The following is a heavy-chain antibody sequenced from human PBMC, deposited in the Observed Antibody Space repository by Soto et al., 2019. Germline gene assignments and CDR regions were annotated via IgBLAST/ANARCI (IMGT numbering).Heavy chain of an antibody. CDR3: ARGGLGQQVPAALRSYYYYYYMDV. J-gene: IGHJ6*03. CDR1: GGSISSYY. D-gene: IGHD2-2*01. CDR2: IYYSGST. V-gene: IGHV4-59*01. Sequence: SETLSLTCAVSGGSISSYYWSWIRQPPGKGLEWIGYIYYSGSTNYNPSLKSRVTISVDTSKNQFSLKLSSVTAADTAVYYRARGGLGQQVPAALRSYYYYYYMDVWGKGTTVTVSS.